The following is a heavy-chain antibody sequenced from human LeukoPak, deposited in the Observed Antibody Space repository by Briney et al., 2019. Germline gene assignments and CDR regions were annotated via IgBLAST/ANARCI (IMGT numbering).Heavy chain of an antibody. D-gene: IGHD3-3*02. J-gene: IGHJ4*02. CDR2: IYYSGST. V-gene: IGHV4-59*01. Sequence: SETLSLTCTVSGGSISSYYWSWIRQPPGKGLEWIGYIYYSGSTNYNPSLRSRVTISVDTSKNQFSLKLSSVTAADTAGYYCARDRILYYWGQGTLVTVSS. CDR3: ARDRILYY. CDR1: GGSISSYY.